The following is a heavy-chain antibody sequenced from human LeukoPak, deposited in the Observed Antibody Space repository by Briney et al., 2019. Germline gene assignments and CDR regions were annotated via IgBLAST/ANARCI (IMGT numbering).Heavy chain of an antibody. CDR3: AKDRSSH. J-gene: IGHJ4*02. Sequence: GGSLRLSCAASGFTFSSYGMHWVRQAPGKGLEWVAVISYDGSNKYYADSVKGRFTIPRDNSKNTLYLQMNSLRAEDTAVYYCAKDRSSHRGQGTLVTVSS. V-gene: IGHV3-30*18. CDR2: ISYDGSNK. CDR1: GFTFSSYG.